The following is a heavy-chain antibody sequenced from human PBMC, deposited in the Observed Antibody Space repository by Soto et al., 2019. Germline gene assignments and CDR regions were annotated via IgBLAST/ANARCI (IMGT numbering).Heavy chain of an antibody. Sequence: GESLKISCKGSGYSFISYWIGWVRQMPGKGLEWMGIIYPGDSDTRYSPSFQGQVTISADKSISTAYLQWSSLKASDTAMYYCARLTIFGVVSPGSPDYWGQGTLVTVSS. CDR3: ARLTIFGVVSPGSPDY. CDR1: GYSFISYW. V-gene: IGHV5-51*01. D-gene: IGHD3-3*01. CDR2: IYPGDSDT. J-gene: IGHJ4*02.